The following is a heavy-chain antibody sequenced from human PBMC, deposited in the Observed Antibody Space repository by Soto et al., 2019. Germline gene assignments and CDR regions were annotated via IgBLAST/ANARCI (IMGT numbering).Heavy chain of an antibody. D-gene: IGHD5-12*01. Sequence: EVQLLESGGGLVQPGGSLRLSCAASGFTFSNYAMSWVRQAPGKGLEWVSAISGSGSTYYADSVKGRFTISRDNSKNTLYLQMNSLRAEDTAVYYCANLPLRLPHFDYWGPGTLVTVSS. V-gene: IGHV3-23*01. CDR1: GFTFSNYA. CDR2: ISGSGST. J-gene: IGHJ4*02. CDR3: ANLPLRLPHFDY.